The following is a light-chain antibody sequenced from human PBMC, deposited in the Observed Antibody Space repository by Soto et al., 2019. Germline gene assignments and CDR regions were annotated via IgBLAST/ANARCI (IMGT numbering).Light chain of an antibody. CDR3: ASYTSSTTLV. CDR2: AVS. J-gene: IGLJ3*02. V-gene: IGLV2-14*01. Sequence: QSALTQPASVSGSPGQSITISCTGTSRNVGGYNYVSWYQQHPGKAPKLMIYAVSNRPSGVSNRFSGSKSVNTASLTISGLQTEDEADYYCASYTSSTTLVFGGGTKLTVL. CDR1: SRNVGGYNY.